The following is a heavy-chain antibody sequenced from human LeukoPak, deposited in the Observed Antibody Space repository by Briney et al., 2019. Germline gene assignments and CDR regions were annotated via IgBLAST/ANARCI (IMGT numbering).Heavy chain of an antibody. D-gene: IGHD1-26*01. CDR3: AKAGSANGWELRGYYFDY. V-gene: IGHV3-48*01. CDR1: GFTFSGYG. CDR2: ISSSGSPM. Sequence: PGGSLRLSCAASGFTFSGYGMSWVRQAPGKGLEWVSYISSSGSPMSYADSVKGRFTISRDNSKNTLYLQMNSLRAEDTAVYYCAKAGSANGWELRGYYFDYWGQGTLVTVSS. J-gene: IGHJ4*02.